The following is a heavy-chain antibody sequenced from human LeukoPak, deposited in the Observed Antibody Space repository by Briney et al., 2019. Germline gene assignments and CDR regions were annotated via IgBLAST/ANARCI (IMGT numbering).Heavy chain of an antibody. CDR1: GGSFSGYY. J-gene: IGHJ4*02. D-gene: IGHD6-25*01. V-gene: IGHV4-34*01. Sequence: PSETLSLTCAVYGGSFSGYYWSWIRQPPGKGLEWIGSIYYSGSTYYNPSLKSRVTISVDTSKNQFSLKLSSVTAADTAVYYCARVGGYHRPVDYWGQGTLVTVSS. CDR3: ARVGGYHRPVDY. CDR2: IYYSGST.